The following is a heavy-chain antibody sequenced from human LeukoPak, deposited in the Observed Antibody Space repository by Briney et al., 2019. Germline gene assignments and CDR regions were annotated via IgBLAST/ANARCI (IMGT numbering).Heavy chain of an antibody. Sequence: GASVKVSCKASGYTFTSYYMHWVRQAPGQGLEWMGIINPSGGSTSYAQKFQGRVTMTRDTSTSTVYMELSSLRSEDTAVYYCARGLRKGGIAARLFYYWGQGTLVTVSS. V-gene: IGHV1-46*01. CDR2: INPSGGST. CDR3: ARGLRKGGIAARLFYY. J-gene: IGHJ4*02. D-gene: IGHD6-6*01. CDR1: GYTFTSYY.